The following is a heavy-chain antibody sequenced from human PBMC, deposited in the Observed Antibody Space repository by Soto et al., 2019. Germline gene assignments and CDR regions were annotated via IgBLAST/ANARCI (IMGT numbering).Heavy chain of an antibody. V-gene: IGHV4-59*01. CDR1: GGSIGTYY. D-gene: IGHD5-18*01. J-gene: IGHJ5*02. Sequence: PSETLSLTCTVSGGSIGTYYWSWIRQPPGKGLEWVGYIYNTGSTNYIPSLKSRVTISIDTSRNQFSLKLSSVTAADTALYYCARGEDTAVDGLWDLWGQGTLVTVSS. CDR2: IYNTGST. CDR3: ARGEDTAVDGLWDL.